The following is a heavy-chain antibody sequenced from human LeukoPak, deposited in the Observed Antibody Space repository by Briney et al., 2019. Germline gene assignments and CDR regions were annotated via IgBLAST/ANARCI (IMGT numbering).Heavy chain of an antibody. Sequence: EASVKLSCKSSGYSFRNYGLTWGRQVPGQGLEWMGWISGDNRDTDSAEKFQGRLTMTTDTSTTTAYMDLRSLSSDDTGIYYCARLIRAAARIDYWGQGTLVTVSS. CDR2: ISGDNRDT. V-gene: IGHV1-18*01. CDR1: GYSFRNYG. CDR3: ARLIRAAARIDY. D-gene: IGHD6-13*01. J-gene: IGHJ4*02.